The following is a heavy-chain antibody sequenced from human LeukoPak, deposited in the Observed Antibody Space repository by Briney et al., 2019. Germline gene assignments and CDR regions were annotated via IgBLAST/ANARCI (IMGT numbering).Heavy chain of an antibody. CDR2: IYHSGST. V-gene: IGHV4-59*01. Sequence: SETLSLTCTLSGGSISTYYWSWIWQPPGKGLERIGYIYHSGSTNYNPSLKSRVTISVDTSKNQFSLKLSSVTAADTAVYYCARGGGYASPIGYWGQGALVTVSS. CDR1: GGSISTYY. CDR3: ARGGGYASPIGY. J-gene: IGHJ4*02. D-gene: IGHD5-12*01.